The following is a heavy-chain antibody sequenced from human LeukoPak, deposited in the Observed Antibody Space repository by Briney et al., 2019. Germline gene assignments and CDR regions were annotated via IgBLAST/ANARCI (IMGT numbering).Heavy chain of an antibody. V-gene: IGHV3-11*01. Sequence: EGSLRLSCAASGFTFTDFYMSWIRQAPGKGLEWVSYISSSGTTIYYADSVMGRFTISRDNAKNSLYLQMNSLRAEDTAVYYCARALTGFIPGNWGQGTLVTVSS. J-gene: IGHJ4*02. D-gene: IGHD3-9*01. CDR2: ISSSGTTI. CDR1: GFTFTDFY. CDR3: ARALTGFIPGN.